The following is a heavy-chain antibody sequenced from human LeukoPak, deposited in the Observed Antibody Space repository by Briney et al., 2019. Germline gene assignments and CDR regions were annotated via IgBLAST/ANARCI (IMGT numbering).Heavy chain of an antibody. CDR3: ARSARLMKGVVEVTALDD. CDR2: I. D-gene: IGHD3-3*01. J-gene: IGHJ4*02. CDR1: GFTFSSYS. V-gene: IGHV3-21*01. Sequence: PGGSLRLSCAASGFTFSSYSMNWVRRAPGKGLEWVSFIYYADSVKGRFTISRDNAKNSVYLEMNSLRADDTAVYYCARSARLMKGVVEVTALDDWGQGTLVTVSS.